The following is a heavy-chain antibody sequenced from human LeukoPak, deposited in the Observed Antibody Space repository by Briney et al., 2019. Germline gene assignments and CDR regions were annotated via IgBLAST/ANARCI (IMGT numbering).Heavy chain of an antibody. V-gene: IGHV4-4*02. CDR3: ARDEAIFGAGYYYGMDV. CDR1: GGSISSSNW. Sequence: SGTLSLTCAVSGGSISSSNWWSWVRQPPGKGLEWIGEIYHSGSTNYNPSLKSRVTISVDKSKNQFSLKVSSVTAADTAVYYCARDEAIFGAGYYYGMDVWGQGTTVTVSS. D-gene: IGHD3-3*01. CDR2: IYHSGST. J-gene: IGHJ6*02.